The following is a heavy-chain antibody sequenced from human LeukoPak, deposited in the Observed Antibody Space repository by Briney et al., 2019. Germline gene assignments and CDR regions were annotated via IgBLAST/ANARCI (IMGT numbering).Heavy chain of an antibody. CDR1: GFTFSNFA. CDR2: IYTGGTT. V-gene: IGHV3-53*01. CDR3: ARDEATSGGGLDS. Sequence: GGSLRLSCVASGFTFSNFAMTWVRQAPGKGLEWVSAIYTGGTTYYSDSVEGRFTISRDKSKNTLYLQMDSLRVEDTAVYYCARDEATSGGGLDSWGQGTLVTVSS. D-gene: IGHD3-16*01. J-gene: IGHJ4*02.